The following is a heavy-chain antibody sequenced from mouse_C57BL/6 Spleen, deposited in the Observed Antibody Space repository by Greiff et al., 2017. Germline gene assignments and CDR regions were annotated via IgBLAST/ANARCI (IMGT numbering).Heavy chain of an antibody. CDR2: ISYDGSN. CDR1: GYSITSGYY. CDR3: ARKGIYYGNCDY. V-gene: IGHV3-6*01. D-gene: IGHD2-1*01. J-gene: IGHJ2*01. Sequence: EVKLQESGPGLVKPSQSLSLTCSVTGYSITSGYYWTWIRQFPGNNLEWMGYISYDGSNNYNPALKNRISITRDTSKNQFFLKLNSVTTEDTATYYWARKGIYYGNCDYWGQGTTLTGSS.